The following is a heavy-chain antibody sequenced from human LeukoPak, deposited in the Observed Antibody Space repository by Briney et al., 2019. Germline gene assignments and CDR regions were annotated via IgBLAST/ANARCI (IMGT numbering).Heavy chain of an antibody. CDR2: ISSSSSTI. Sequence: SGGSLRLSCAASGFTFSSYSMKWVRQAPGEGLEWVSYISSSSSTIYYADSVKGRFTISRDNAKNSLYLQMNSLRAKDTAVYYCARESYSSGWYWAYWGQGTLVTVSS. CDR3: ARESYSSGWYWAY. D-gene: IGHD6-19*01. J-gene: IGHJ4*02. CDR1: GFTFSSYS. V-gene: IGHV3-48*01.